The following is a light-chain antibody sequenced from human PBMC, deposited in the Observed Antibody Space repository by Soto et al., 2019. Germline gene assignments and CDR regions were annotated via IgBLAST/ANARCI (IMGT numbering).Light chain of an antibody. V-gene: IGKV3-15*01. J-gene: IGKJ5*01. CDR2: GAS. CDR3: QQYNNWPPIT. Sequence: EIVMTQSPATLSVSPGERATLSCRASQSVSGNLAWYQQKPGQAPRLLIYGASTRATGLPARFSGSGSGTEFTLTISSLQSEDFAVYYWQQYNNWPPITFGQGTRLEIK. CDR1: QSVSGN.